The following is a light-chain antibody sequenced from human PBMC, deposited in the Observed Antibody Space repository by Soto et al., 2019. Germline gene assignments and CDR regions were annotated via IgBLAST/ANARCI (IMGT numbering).Light chain of an antibody. J-gene: IGKJ5*01. V-gene: IGKV3-20*01. CDR1: QSVSSSY. CDR3: QQYCSAPLVT. Sequence: VVLTQSPGTLSLSPGERATLSCRASQSVSSSYLAWYQQKPGQAPRLLIYGASSRATGIPDRFSGSVSGKDFTLTISRLEPEDFAVYYCQQYCSAPLVTFGHGTRLESK. CDR2: GAS.